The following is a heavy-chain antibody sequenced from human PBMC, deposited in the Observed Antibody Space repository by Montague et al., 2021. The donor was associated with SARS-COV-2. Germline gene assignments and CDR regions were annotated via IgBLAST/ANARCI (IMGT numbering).Heavy chain of an antibody. J-gene: IGHJ3*02. CDR1: GGSISSYY. Sequence: SETLSLTCTVSGGSISSYYWSWIRQPPGKGLEWIGYIYYSGSTNYNPSLKSRVTISVDTSKNQLSLMLSSVTAADTAVYYCARRGAYSSGWYSRAFDIWGQGTMVTVSS. CDR3: ARRGAYSSGWYSRAFDI. CDR2: IYYSGST. V-gene: IGHV4-59*08. D-gene: IGHD6-19*01.